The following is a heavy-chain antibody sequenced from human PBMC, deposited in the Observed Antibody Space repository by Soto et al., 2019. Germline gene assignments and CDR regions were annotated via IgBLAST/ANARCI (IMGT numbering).Heavy chain of an antibody. CDR2: ISAYNGNT. D-gene: IGHD3-9*01. J-gene: IGHJ5*02. Sequence: ASVKVSCKASGYTFTSYGISWVRQAPGQGLEWMGWISAYNGNTNYAQKLQGRVTMTTDTSTSTAYMELRSLRSDDTAVYYCARGYYDTLTGSLRGGWFDPWGQGTLVTVSS. CDR3: ARGYYDTLTGSLRGGWFDP. CDR1: GYTFTSYG. V-gene: IGHV1-18*04.